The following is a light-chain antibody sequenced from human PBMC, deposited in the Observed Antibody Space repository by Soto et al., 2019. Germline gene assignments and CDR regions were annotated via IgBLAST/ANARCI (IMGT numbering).Light chain of an antibody. CDR1: SSNIGSNY. V-gene: IGLV1-47*01. Sequence: QAVVTQPPSESGTPGQRVTISCSGSSSNIGSNYVYWYQQLPGTAPKLLIYRNNQRPSGVPDRFSGSKSGTSASLAISGLRSEDEADYYCAAWDDSLSGLYVFGTGTKVTVL. J-gene: IGLJ1*01. CDR2: RNN. CDR3: AAWDDSLSGLYV.